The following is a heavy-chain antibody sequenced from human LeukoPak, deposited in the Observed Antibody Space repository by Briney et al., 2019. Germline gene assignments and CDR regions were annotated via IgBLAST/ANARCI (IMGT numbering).Heavy chain of an antibody. CDR2: VHLSGAS. V-gene: IGHV4-4*02. CDR1: GGSILTTNW. Sequence: PSGTLSLTSAVSGGSILTTNWWSWVRQPPGKGLEWIGEVHLSGASNYNPSLKSRVNMSIDKSKNQLSLELTSVTAADTAIYYCTRESGAFSPFGFWGQGTLVTVSS. CDR3: TRESGAFSPFGF. D-gene: IGHD1-26*01. J-gene: IGHJ4*02.